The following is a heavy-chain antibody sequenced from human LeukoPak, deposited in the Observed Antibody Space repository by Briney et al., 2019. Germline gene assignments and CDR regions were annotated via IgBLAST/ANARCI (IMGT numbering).Heavy chain of an antibody. CDR2: IYTSGST. V-gene: IGHV4-4*07. J-gene: IGHJ5*02. D-gene: IGHD1-26*01. Sequence: SETLSLTCAVYGGSFSSYYWSWIRQPAGKGLEWIGRIYTSGSTNYNPSLKSRVTMSVDTSKNQFSLKLSSVTAADTAVYYCARDVIVGATDWFDPWGQGTLVTVSS. CDR1: GGSFSSYY. CDR3: ARDVIVGATDWFDP.